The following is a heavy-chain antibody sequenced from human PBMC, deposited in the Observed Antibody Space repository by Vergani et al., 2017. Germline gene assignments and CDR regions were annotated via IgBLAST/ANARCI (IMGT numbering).Heavy chain of an antibody. Sequence: QVQLVESGGGVVQPGRSLRLSCAASGFTFSSYGMHWVRQAPGKGLEWVAVISYDGSNKYYADSVKGRFTISRDNSKNTLYLQMNSLRAEDTAVYYCAKDGWELLYYYYYYMDVWGKGTTVTVSS. CDR1: GFTFSSYG. CDR3: AKDGWELLYYYYYYMDV. J-gene: IGHJ6*03. V-gene: IGHV3-30*18. D-gene: IGHD1-26*01. CDR2: ISYDGSNK.